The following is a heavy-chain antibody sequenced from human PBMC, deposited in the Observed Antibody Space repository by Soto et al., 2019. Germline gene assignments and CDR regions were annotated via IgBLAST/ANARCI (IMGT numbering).Heavy chain of an antibody. Sequence: GGSLRLSCAASGFTFSNAWMSWVRQAPGKGLEWVGRIKSKTDGGTTDYAAPVKGRFTISRDDSKNTLYLQMNSLKTEDTAVYYCTHDIVATIFYYFDYWGQGTLVTVSS. CDR3: THDIVATIFYYFDY. CDR1: GFTFSNAW. V-gene: IGHV3-15*01. CDR2: IKSKTDGGTT. D-gene: IGHD5-12*01. J-gene: IGHJ4*02.